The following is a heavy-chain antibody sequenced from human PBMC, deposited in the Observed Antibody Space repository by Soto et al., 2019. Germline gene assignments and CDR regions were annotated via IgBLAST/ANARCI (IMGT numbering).Heavy chain of an antibody. CDR3: ASAPFGVVPRLGDYYYYGMDV. D-gene: IGHD3-3*01. J-gene: IGHJ6*02. CDR1: GVTFGDSY. V-gene: IGHV3-11*06. CDR2: ISPGSRYP. Sequence: GGSLRLSCAGSGVTFGDSYMSWIRQAPGKGLEWLSYISPGSRYPAYADSVKGRFTISRDNARRSLYLQMMSLTAEETAIYYCASAPFGVVPRLGDYYYYGMDVWGQGTTVTVSS.